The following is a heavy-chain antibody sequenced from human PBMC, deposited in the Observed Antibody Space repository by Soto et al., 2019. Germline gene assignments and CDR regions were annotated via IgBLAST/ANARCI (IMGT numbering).Heavy chain of an antibody. J-gene: IGHJ6*02. D-gene: IGHD3-10*01. CDR1: GYTFTSYD. CDR2: MNPNSGNT. Sequence: QVQLVQSGAEVKKPGASVKVSCKASGYTFTSYDINWVRQATGQGLEWMGWMNPNSGNTGYAQKLQGRVTITRHTSISTAYMELSSLRSEDTAVYYCARAYGSGSRYYYYYGMDVWGQGTTVTVSS. CDR3: ARAYGSGSRYYYYYGMDV. V-gene: IGHV1-8*01.